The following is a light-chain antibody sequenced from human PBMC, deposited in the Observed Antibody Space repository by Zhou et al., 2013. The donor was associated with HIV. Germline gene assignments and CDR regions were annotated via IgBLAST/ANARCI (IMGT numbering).Light chain of an antibody. V-gene: IGKV3-20*01. CDR1: QSVSSN. Sequence: DIVLTQSPGTLSLSPGERATLSCWASQSVSSNLAWYQQKPGQAPRLLMYGASSRANGIPDRFSGSGSGTDFTLTISRLEPEDFAVYYCQQYNNWPFTFGQGTKLEIK. CDR2: GAS. CDR3: QQYNNWPFT. J-gene: IGKJ2*01.